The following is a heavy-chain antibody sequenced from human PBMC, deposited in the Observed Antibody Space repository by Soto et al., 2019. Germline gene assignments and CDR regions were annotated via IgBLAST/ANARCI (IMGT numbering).Heavy chain of an antibody. CDR3: ARVTKGNPYWSGGSGYSGYYGMDV. Sequence: QVQLVQSGAEVKKPGSSVKVSCKASGGTFSSYAISWVRQAPGQGLEWVGGISPIFGTENYAQKFKGRVTITADESTITAYMELSSMRSEVTAEYYCARVTKGNPYWSGGSGYSGYYGMDVWGQGTTVTVSS. D-gene: IGHD2-15*01. J-gene: IGHJ6*02. CDR2: ISPIFGTE. V-gene: IGHV1-69*01. CDR1: GGTFSSYA.